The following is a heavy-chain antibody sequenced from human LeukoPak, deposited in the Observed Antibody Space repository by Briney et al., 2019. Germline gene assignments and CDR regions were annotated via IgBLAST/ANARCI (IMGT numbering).Heavy chain of an antibody. CDR1: GFTFSSNW. CDR3: VKGYCSGGTCYRNGFDI. Sequence: GGSLRLSCAASGFTFSSNWMSWVRQAPGQGLEWVGNINQDESEKYYVDSVKGRFTISRDNAKNSLYLQMNSLRAEDTALYYCVKGYCSGGTCYRNGFDIWGQGTMVTVSS. D-gene: IGHD2-15*01. J-gene: IGHJ3*02. CDR2: INQDESEK. V-gene: IGHV3-7*01.